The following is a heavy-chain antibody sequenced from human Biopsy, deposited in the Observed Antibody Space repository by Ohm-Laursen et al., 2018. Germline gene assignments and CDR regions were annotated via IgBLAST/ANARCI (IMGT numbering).Heavy chain of an antibody. J-gene: IGHJ4*02. CDR1: GGSFTGHY. D-gene: IGHD4-23*01. V-gene: IGHV4-59*11. Sequence: TLSLTCAVSGGSFTGHYWSWIRQPPGKGLEWIGHISYTGYTSYNASLKSRVTISVDTSRNHFSLRLSSLTAADTAVYYCARGSNDFGGLYFPRWGQGILPTVSS. CDR2: ISYTGYT. CDR3: ARGSNDFGGLYFPR.